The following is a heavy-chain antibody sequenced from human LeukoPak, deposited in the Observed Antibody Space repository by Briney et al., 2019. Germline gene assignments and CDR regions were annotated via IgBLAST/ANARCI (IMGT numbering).Heavy chain of an antibody. Sequence: GGSLRLSCAASGFTFSSYAMSWVRQAPGKGLERVSAIVSSGDTTYYADSVKGRFTISRDNSKNTLYLQMNSLRAEDTAAYYCAKDLSGCSGGSCFLGSDYWGQGTLVTVSS. D-gene: IGHD2-15*01. J-gene: IGHJ4*02. CDR3: AKDLSGCSGGSCFLGSDY. CDR2: IVSSGDTT. V-gene: IGHV3-23*01. CDR1: GFTFSSYA.